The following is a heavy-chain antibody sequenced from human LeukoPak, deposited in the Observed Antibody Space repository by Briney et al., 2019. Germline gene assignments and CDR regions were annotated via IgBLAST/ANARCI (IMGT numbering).Heavy chain of an antibody. Sequence: GESLRLSCAASGFTLSSYGIHWARQAPGKGLEWVAVIWYDGSKKYYGDSVKGRFTISRDNSKNTLHLQMNSLRVEDTAVYYCARDIGDSGFFLDYWGQGTLVTVSS. D-gene: IGHD3-22*01. V-gene: IGHV3-33*01. CDR3: ARDIGDSGFFLDY. CDR1: GFTLSSYG. CDR2: IWYDGSKK. J-gene: IGHJ4*02.